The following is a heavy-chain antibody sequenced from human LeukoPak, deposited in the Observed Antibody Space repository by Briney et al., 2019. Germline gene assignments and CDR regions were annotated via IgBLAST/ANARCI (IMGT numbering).Heavy chain of an antibody. CDR1: SGSISSYY. D-gene: IGHD4-11*01. J-gene: IGHJ4*02. Sequence: PSETLSLTCTVSSGSISSYYWSWIRQPPGKGLEWIGYIYYSGSTNYNPSLKSRVTISVDTSKNQFSLKLSSVTAADTAVYYCARILGYSNYYFDYWGQGTLATVSS. V-gene: IGHV4-59*08. CDR3: ARILGYSNYYFDY. CDR2: IYYSGST.